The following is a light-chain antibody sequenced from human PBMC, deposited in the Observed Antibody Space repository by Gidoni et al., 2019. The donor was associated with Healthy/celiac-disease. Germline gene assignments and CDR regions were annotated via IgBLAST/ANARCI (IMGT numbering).Light chain of an antibody. CDR3: QQRSNWPPLYT. CDR2: DAS. J-gene: IGKJ2*01. Sequence: IVLTQSPATLSLSPGERATLSCRASQSVSSYLACYQQKPGQAPRLLIYDASNRATGIPARFSGSGSGTDFTLTISSREPEDFAVYYCQQRSNWPPLYTFGQGTKLEIK. CDR1: QSVSSY. V-gene: IGKV3-11*01.